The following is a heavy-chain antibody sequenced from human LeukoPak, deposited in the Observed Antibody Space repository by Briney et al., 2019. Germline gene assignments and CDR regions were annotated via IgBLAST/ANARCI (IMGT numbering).Heavy chain of an antibody. V-gene: IGHV3-21*01. CDR1: GFTLSSYS. Sequence: GGSLRLSCAASGFTLSSYSMNWVRQAPGKGLEWVSSISRSSAYIYYADSVKGRFTISRDNSKNTLYLQMNSLRAEDTAVYYCAKARRIAAAGNWFDPWGQGTLVTVSS. J-gene: IGHJ5*02. CDR2: ISRSSAYI. D-gene: IGHD6-6*01. CDR3: AKARRIAAAGNWFDP.